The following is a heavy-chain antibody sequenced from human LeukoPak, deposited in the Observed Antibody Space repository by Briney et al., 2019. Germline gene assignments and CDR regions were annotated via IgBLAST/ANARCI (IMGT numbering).Heavy chain of an antibody. J-gene: IGHJ5*02. CDR2: VFGGGGT. D-gene: IGHD3-22*01. CDR3: ARDSDITMIAESWFDP. V-gene: IGHV3-53*01. Sequence: ETLSLTCIVSGGSISSSSYYWGWIRQAPGKGLEWVSSVFGGGGTRYADSVMGRFTISRDNAKNTLYLQMNSLRAEDTAVYYCARDSDITMIAESWFDPWGQGTLVTVSS. CDR1: GGSISSSSYY.